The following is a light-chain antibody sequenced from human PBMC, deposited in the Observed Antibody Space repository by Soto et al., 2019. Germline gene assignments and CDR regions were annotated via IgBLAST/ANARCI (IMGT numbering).Light chain of an antibody. CDR3: QHYAGSPPWT. Sequence: EIVLTQSPGTLSLSPGERATLSCRASQSVGSIYLAWYQQKPGQAPRLLIYGVSNRGTGIPERFSGSGSGTDFTLTISTLEAEDFAVYYCQHYAGSPPWTFGQGTKVEIK. V-gene: IGKV3-20*01. CDR2: GVS. J-gene: IGKJ1*01. CDR1: QSVGSIY.